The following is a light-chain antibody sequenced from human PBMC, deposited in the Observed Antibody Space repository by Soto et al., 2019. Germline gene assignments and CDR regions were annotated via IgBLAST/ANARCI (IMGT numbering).Light chain of an antibody. J-gene: IGKJ5*01. CDR3: QQRFNWQVT. Sequence: EIVLTQSPGTLSLSPEERATLSCRASQSIGSIYLAWYQQKPGQAPRLLIYGASSRATGIPDRFSGSGSGTDFTLTISSLEPEDFAVYYCQQRFNWQVTFGQGTRLEIK. CDR2: GAS. V-gene: IGKV3D-20*02. CDR1: QSIGSIY.